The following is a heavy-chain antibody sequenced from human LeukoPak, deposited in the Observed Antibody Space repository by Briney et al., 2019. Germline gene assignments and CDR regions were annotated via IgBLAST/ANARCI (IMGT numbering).Heavy chain of an antibody. D-gene: IGHD6-19*01. Sequence: GASAKVSCKASGYTFTSYWIGWVRQMPGKGLEWMGIIYPGDSDTRYSPSFQGQVTISADKSISTAYLQWSSLKASDTAMYYCARQSSGWYHFDYWGQGTLVTVSS. V-gene: IGHV5-51*01. CDR1: GYTFTSYW. J-gene: IGHJ4*02. CDR3: ARQSSGWYHFDY. CDR2: IYPGDSDT.